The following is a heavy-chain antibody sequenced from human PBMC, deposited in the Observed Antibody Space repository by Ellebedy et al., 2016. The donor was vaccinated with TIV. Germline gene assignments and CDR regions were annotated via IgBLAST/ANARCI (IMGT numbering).Heavy chain of an antibody. Sequence: SLKISCAASGFSFGDYALHWVRQVPGKGLEWVSGISWNSGSIGYADSVKGRFTMSRDNAKNSLYLQMNSLRPEDTAFYYCARVPGSHTNYAGYYYVMDVWGQGTTVTVSS. CDR3: ARVPGSHTNYAGYYYVMDV. V-gene: IGHV3-9*01. CDR2: ISWNSGSI. D-gene: IGHD2-2*01. CDR1: GFSFGDYA. J-gene: IGHJ6*02.